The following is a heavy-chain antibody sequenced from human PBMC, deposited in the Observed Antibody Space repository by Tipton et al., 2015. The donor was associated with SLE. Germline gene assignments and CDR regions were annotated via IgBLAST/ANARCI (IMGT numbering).Heavy chain of an antibody. CDR3: ARQRGYNYGLYNWFDP. CDR2: MYYRGST. CDR1: GGPISSSDYY. Sequence: TLSLTCTISGGPISSSDYYWGWIRQPPGKGLEWIGSMYYRGSTYYNPSLESRVTMSLDTPKNQFSLKLNSVTAADTAVYYCARQRGYNYGLYNWFDPWGQGTLVTVSS. V-gene: IGHV4-39*07. D-gene: IGHD3/OR15-3a*01. J-gene: IGHJ5*02.